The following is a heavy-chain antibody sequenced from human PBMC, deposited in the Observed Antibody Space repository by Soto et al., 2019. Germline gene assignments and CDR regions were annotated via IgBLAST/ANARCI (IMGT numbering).Heavy chain of an antibody. CDR1: GVCLSSNSAT. Sequence: SQTLSLTCAISGVCLSSNSATWNWIRQSASRGLEWLGRTYYRSKWYNDYAVSVKSRITIHPDTSKNQFSLQLNSVTPEDTAVYYCARYSGSGRCFDYWGQGTLVTVSS. D-gene: IGHD6-13*01. CDR3: ARYSGSGRCFDY. V-gene: IGHV6-1*01. J-gene: IGHJ4*02. CDR2: TYYRSKWYN.